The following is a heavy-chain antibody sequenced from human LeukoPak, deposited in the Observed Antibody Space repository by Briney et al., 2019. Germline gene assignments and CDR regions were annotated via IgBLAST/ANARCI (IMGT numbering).Heavy chain of an antibody. CDR1: GFTFSNYD. Sequence: GGSLRLSCAASGFTFSNYDMSWVRQAPGKGLELVSSISDSGGSTYYADSVKGRFTISRDNSKNTLYLQMTNLRAADTAVYYCAKDLSRAVAADWFDPWDQGSLVTVSS. CDR2: ISDSGGST. J-gene: IGHJ5*02. V-gene: IGHV3-23*01. D-gene: IGHD6-19*01. CDR3: AKDLSRAVAADWFDP.